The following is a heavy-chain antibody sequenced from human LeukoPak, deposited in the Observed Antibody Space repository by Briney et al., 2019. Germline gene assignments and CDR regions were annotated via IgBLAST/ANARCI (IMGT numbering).Heavy chain of an antibody. CDR1: GGSISSGSYY. J-gene: IGHJ4*02. V-gene: IGHV4-61*02. CDR3: ARHDFMITSGGVIDLYFDY. CDR2: IFTSGST. D-gene: IGHD3-16*02. Sequence: PSETLSLTCTVSGGSISSGSYYWSWIRQPAGKGLEWIGCIFTSGSTNYNPSLKSRVTISVDTSKNQFSLKLSSVTAADTAVYYCARHDFMITSGGVIDLYFDYWGQGTLVTVSS.